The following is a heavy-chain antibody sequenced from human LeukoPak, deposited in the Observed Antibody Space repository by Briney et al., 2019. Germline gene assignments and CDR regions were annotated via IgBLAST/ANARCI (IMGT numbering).Heavy chain of an antibody. J-gene: IGHJ6*03. V-gene: IGHV3-23*01. Sequence: GGSLRLSCAASGFTFSSYAMSWVRQAPGKGLEWVSAISGCGGSTYYADSVKGRFTISRDNSKNTLYLQMNSLRAEGTAVYYCAKASGFWSGYYAYYYYMDVWGKGTTVTVSS. CDR1: GFTFSSYA. CDR2: ISGCGGST. D-gene: IGHD3-3*01. CDR3: AKASGFWSGYYAYYYYMDV.